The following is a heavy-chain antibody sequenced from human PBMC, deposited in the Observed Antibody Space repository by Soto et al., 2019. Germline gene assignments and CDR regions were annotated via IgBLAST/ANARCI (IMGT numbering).Heavy chain of an antibody. V-gene: IGHV1-18*01. CDR2: ISAYNGNT. J-gene: IGHJ4*02. D-gene: IGHD5-18*01. Sequence: ASVKVSCKASGYTFTSCGISWVRQAPGQGLEWMGWISAYNGNTNYAQKLQGRVTMTTDTSTSTAYMDLSSLRSDDTAVYYCARATTWIQLFDYWGQGTLVTVSS. CDR1: GYTFTSCG. CDR3: ARATTWIQLFDY.